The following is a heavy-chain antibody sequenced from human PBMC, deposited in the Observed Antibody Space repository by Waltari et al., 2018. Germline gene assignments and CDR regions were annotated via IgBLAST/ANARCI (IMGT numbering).Heavy chain of an antibody. Sequence: QVQLQESGPGLVKPSETLSLTCTVSGGSISSHYWSWIRQPPGKGLEWIGYIYYSGSTNYNPSLKSRVTISVDTSKNQFSLKLSSVTAADTAVYYCAKDEGSGWDYFDYWGQGTLVTVSS. D-gene: IGHD6-19*01. V-gene: IGHV4-59*11. CDR1: GGSISSHY. CDR3: AKDEGSGWDYFDY. CDR2: IYYSGST. J-gene: IGHJ4*02.